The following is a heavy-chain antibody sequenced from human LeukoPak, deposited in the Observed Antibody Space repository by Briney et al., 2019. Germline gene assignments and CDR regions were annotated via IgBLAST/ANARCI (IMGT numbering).Heavy chain of an antibody. Sequence: GGSLRLSCTASGFTFGDYAMSWLRQAPGKGLEWVGFIRSKAYGGTTEYAASVKGRFTISRDDSKSIAYLQMNSLKTEDTAVYYCTRAPSAARGSATLTHFDYWGQGTLVTVSS. D-gene: IGHD5-12*01. V-gene: IGHV3-49*03. J-gene: IGHJ4*02. CDR1: GFTFGDYA. CDR2: IRSKAYGGTT. CDR3: TRAPSAARGSATLTHFDY.